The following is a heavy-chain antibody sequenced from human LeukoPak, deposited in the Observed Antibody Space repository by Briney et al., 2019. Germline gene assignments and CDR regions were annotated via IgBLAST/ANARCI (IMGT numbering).Heavy chain of an antibody. V-gene: IGHV3-33*01. Sequence: GGSLRLSCAASGFTFSSYGMHWVRQAPGKGLEWVAVIWYDGSNKYYADSVKGRFTISRDNSKNTLYLQMNSLRAEDTAVYYCARGTLRFLEWSPDYWGQGTLVTVSS. D-gene: IGHD3-3*01. CDR3: ARGTLRFLEWSPDY. CDR2: IWYDGSNK. CDR1: GFTFSSYG. J-gene: IGHJ4*02.